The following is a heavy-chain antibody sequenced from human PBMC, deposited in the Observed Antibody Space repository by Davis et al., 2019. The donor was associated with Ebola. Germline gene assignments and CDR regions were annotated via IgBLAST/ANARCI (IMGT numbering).Heavy chain of an antibody. CDR1: GFTFSSYA. CDR2: LGTRASTT. V-gene: IGHV3-23*01. J-gene: IGHJ6*04. Sequence: GGSLRPSCAASGFTFSSYAMSWVRHTPGKGLEWVSTLGTRASTTYYADSVKGRFTISRDNAKNSLYLQMNSLRAEDTAVYRAVVGYYGMDVWGKGTTVTVSS. CDR3: VVGYYGMDV. D-gene: IGHD2-15*01.